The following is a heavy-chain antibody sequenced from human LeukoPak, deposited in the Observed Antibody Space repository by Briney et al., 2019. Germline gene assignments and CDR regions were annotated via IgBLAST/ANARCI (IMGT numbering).Heavy chain of an antibody. D-gene: IGHD1-7*01. V-gene: IGHV3-23*01. CDR2: ISGSGGST. CDR3: AKSKDWNYAPFDY. Sequence: GGSLRLSCAASGFTFSSYAMSWVRQAPGKGLEWDSAISGSGGSTYYADSVKGRFTISRDNSKNTLYLQMNSLRAEDTAVYYCAKSKDWNYAPFDYLGQGTLVTVSS. CDR1: GFTFSSYA. J-gene: IGHJ4*02.